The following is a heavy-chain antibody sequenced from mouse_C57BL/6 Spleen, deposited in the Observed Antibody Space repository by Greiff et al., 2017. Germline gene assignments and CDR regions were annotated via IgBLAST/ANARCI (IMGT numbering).Heavy chain of an antibody. Sequence: QVQLQQPGTELVKPGASVKLSCKASGYTFTSYWMHWVKQRPGQGLEWIGNINPSNGGTNYNEKFKSKATLTVDKSSSTAYMQLSSLTSEDSAVYYCARWAYYYGNVYYAMDDWGQGTSVTVSS. D-gene: IGHD1-1*01. V-gene: IGHV1-53*01. J-gene: IGHJ4*01. CDR1: GYTFTSYW. CDR2: INPSNGGT. CDR3: ARWAYYYGNVYYAMDD.